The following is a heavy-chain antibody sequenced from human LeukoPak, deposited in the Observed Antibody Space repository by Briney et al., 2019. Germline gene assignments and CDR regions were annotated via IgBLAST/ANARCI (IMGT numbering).Heavy chain of an antibody. Sequence: PGGSLRVSCSASGFAFSNYATHWVRQAPGKGLEYVAGINSNGGSTFYADSVKGRFTMSGDSSKNTLYLQMSSLRAEDTAVYYCVKGTSTKYYYYGMDVWGQGTTVTVSS. CDR2: INSNGGST. D-gene: IGHD2-2*01. V-gene: IGHV3-64D*06. CDR3: VKGTSTKYYYYGMDV. CDR1: GFAFSNYA. J-gene: IGHJ6*02.